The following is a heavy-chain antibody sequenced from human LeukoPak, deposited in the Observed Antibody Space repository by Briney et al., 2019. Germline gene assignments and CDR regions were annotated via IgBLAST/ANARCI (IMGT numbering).Heavy chain of an antibody. CDR1: GYTFTGYY. V-gene: IGHV1-2*02. Sequence: ASVKVSCKASGYTFTGYYMHWVRQAPGQGVEWMGWINPNSGGTNYAQKFQGRVTMTRDTSISTAYMELSRLRSDDTAVYYCARVSSRGGSCYGYWGQGTLVTVSS. CDR2: INPNSGGT. J-gene: IGHJ4*02. D-gene: IGHD2-15*01. CDR3: ARVSSRGGSCYGY.